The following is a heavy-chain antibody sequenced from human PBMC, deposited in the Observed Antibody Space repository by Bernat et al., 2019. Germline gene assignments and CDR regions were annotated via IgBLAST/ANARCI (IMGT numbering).Heavy chain of an antibody. D-gene: IGHD6-19*01. J-gene: IGHJ4*02. CDR2: LYTNGKT. CDR3: ARAMPPPDQWLPTT. CDR1: GFTVSVNY. V-gene: IGHV3-53*01. Sequence: EVQLVESGGGLIQPGGSLTLSCAASGFTVSVNYMSWVRQAPGKGLEWLSVLYTNGKTYYADSQKGRFAVYIDSSENTLYLPMHSLRAEDTPVYYCARAMPPPDQWLPTTWGQGTLVTVSS.